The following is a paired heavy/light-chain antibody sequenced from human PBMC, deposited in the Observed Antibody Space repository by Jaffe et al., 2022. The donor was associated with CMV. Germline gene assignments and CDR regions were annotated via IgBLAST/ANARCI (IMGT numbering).Heavy chain of an antibody. J-gene: IGHJ4*02. V-gene: IGHV2-26*01. CDR3: ARIALRGFYDNSGYYPNRYYLDY. CDR2: IFSNDEK. D-gene: IGHD3-22*01. CDR1: GFSLINARMG. Sequence: QVTLKESGPVLVKPTETLTLTCTVSGFSLINARMGVSWIRQPPGKALEWLAHIFSNDEKSYSTSLKSRLTISKDTSKSQVVLTMTNMDPVDTATYYCARIALRGFYDNSGYYPNRYYLDYWGQGTLVTVSS.
Light chain of an antibody. J-gene: IGKJ1*01. CDR3: QQSYNTPWT. CDR2: AAS. V-gene: IGKV1-39*01. Sequence: DIQMTQSPSSLSASVRDRVTITCRASQSISSYLNWYQQKPGKAPKLLIYAASSLQSGVPSRFSGSGAGTDFTLTISSLQPEDFATYYCQQSYNTPWTFGQGTKVEIK. CDR1: QSISSY.